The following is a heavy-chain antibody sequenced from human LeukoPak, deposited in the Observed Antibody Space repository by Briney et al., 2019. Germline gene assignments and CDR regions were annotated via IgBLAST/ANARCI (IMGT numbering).Heavy chain of an antibody. J-gene: IGHJ4*02. CDR3: ANSRYIGVGATPFDY. Sequence: GGSLRLSCAASGFTFSSYWMSWVRQAPGKGLEWVANIKQDGSEKYYVDSVKGRFTISRDNAKNSLYLQMNSLRAEDTAVYYCANSRYIGVGATPFDYWGQGTLVTVSS. CDR2: IKQDGSEK. V-gene: IGHV3-7*03. D-gene: IGHD1-26*01. CDR1: GFTFSSYW.